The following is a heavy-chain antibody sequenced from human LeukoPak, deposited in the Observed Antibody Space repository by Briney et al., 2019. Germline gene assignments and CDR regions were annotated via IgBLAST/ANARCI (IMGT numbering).Heavy chain of an antibody. V-gene: IGHV1-24*01. CDR3: ARDFDSFRNQGYFGY. J-gene: IGHJ4*02. D-gene: IGHD3-16*02. Sequence: ASVKVSCKVSGYTLTELSMHWVRQAPGKGLEWMGGFDPEDGETIYAQKFQGRVTMTEDTSTDTAYMELSSLRSEDTAVYYCARDFDSFRNQGYFGYWGQGTLVTVSS. CDR1: GYTLTELS. CDR2: FDPEDGET.